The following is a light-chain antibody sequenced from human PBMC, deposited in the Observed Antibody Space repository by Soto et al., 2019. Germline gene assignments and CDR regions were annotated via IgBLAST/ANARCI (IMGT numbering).Light chain of an antibody. J-gene: IGKJ1*01. CDR1: QAVNTR. CDR2: LTS. Sequence: EIVLTQSPATLSSFPGDRVTHSCRASQAVNTRLAWYQHKPGQAPRLLIYLTSNRAAGIPARFSGSGSETDFTLTISDVEPEDFAVYYCHQRQSWPRTFGQGTKVDIK. V-gene: IGKV3-11*01. CDR3: HQRQSWPRT.